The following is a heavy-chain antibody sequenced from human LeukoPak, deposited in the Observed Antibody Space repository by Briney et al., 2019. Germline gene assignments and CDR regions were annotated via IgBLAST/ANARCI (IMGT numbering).Heavy chain of an antibody. V-gene: IGHV3-15*01. CDR2: IKSKTDGGTK. CDR3: TRIGRGATSRPGNLDS. Sequence: KTGGTLRLYCAVPGFTFSNAWMSWVRQAQGKGLEWVGRIKSKTDGGTKDYAAPVKGRFTISRDDSKNTLYLQMKSLKTEDTAVYYCTRIGRGATSRPGNLDSWGQGTLVTVSS. D-gene: IGHD1-26*01. J-gene: IGHJ4*02. CDR1: GFTFSNAW.